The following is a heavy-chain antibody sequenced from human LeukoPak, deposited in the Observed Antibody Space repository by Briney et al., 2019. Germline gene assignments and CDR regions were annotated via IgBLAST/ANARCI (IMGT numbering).Heavy chain of an antibody. CDR3: ATSAGDYRAGHYYYMGV. J-gene: IGHJ6*03. Sequence: ASVKVSCKASGYTFTGYYFHWVRQAPGQGLEWMGWINPNTAGTDYAQKFLGGVTLTWDTSISTAYMELNRLTSDDTAVYYCATSAGDYRAGHYYYMGVWGKGTSVTVSS. CDR2: INPNTAGT. V-gene: IGHV1-2*02. D-gene: IGHD4-11*01. CDR1: GYTFTGYY.